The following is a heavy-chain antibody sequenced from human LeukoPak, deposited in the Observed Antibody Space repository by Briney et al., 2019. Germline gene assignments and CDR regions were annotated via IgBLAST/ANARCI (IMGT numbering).Heavy chain of an antibody. CDR3: ARVGTYGSGSYLSWLDY. V-gene: IGHV4-59*01. J-gene: IGHJ4*02. CDR2: IYYSGST. D-gene: IGHD3-10*01. Sequence: SETLSLTCTVSGGSISSYYWSWIRQPPGKGLEWIGYIYYSGSTNYNPSLTSRLTISVDTSKNQFSLKLSSVTAADTAVYYCARVGTYGSGSYLSWLDYWGQGTLVTVSS. CDR1: GGSISSYY.